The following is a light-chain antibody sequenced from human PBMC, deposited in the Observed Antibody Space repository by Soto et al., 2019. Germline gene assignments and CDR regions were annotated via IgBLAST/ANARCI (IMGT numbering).Light chain of an antibody. V-gene: IGLV2-18*01. CDR1: STDFVSYNR. Sequence: QSVLTQTPSVSGSPGQSVTISRTGTSTDFVSYNRVSWYQQPPGTAPKLMIYEVSKRPSGVPDRFSGSKSGNTASLTISGLQAADEADYYCTLYTSENAYVFGTGTKVTVL. J-gene: IGLJ1*01. CDR2: EVS. CDR3: TLYTSENAYV.